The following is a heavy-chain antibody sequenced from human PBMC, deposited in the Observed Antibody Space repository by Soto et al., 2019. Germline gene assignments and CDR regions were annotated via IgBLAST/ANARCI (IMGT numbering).Heavy chain of an antibody. CDR2: LGAADDP. CDR1: GFTFRDYD. V-gene: IGHV3-13*05. CDR3: ARAYLGRLPRRADYYYAMDV. D-gene: IGHD1-26*01. Sequence: EVKLVESGGGSVQPGASLRLSCAASGFTFRDYDMHWVRQPTGKGLEWVSGLGAADDPYYIDSVKGRFSVSRDNAQNSLYLQMNNLRVEDTAVYFCARAYLGRLPRRADYYYAMDVWGRGTTVTVSS. J-gene: IGHJ6*02.